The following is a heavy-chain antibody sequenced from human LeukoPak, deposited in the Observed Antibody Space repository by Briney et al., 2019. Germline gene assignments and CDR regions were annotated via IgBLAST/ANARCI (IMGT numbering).Heavy chain of an antibody. CDR2: ISYDGSNK. CDR3: AKAGVGATMDAFDI. J-gene: IGHJ3*02. D-gene: IGHD1-26*01. CDR1: GFTFSSYG. V-gene: IGHV3-30*18. Sequence: GGSLRLSSAASGFTFSSYGMHWVRQAPGKGLEWVAVISYDGSNKYYADSVKGRFTISRDNSKNTLYLQMNSLRAEDTAVYYCAKAGVGATMDAFDIWGQGTMVTVSS.